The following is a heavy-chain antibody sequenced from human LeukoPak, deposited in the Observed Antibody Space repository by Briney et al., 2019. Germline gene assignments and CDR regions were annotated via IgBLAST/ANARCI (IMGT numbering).Heavy chain of an antibody. CDR2: VWYDESNK. V-gene: IGHV3-33*01. CDR1: GFTFRIYD. D-gene: IGHD3-22*01. Sequence: PGRSLRLSCAPSGFTFRIYDMHWVRQAPGKGLEWVAVVWYDESNKYYVDSVKGRFTISRDNSKNTLYLQMNSLRVEDTALYYCAREDSSGAFDIWGQGTMVTVSS. CDR3: AREDSSGAFDI. J-gene: IGHJ3*02.